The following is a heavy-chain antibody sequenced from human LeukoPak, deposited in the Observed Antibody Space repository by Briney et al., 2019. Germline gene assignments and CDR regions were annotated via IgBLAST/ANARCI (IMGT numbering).Heavy chain of an antibody. CDR2: IYPGDSDT. D-gene: IGHD1-26*01. Sequence: GASLQISCEGSGSFFTSYWIGWVRQLPGKGLEWMGIIYPGDSDTRYSPSFQGQVTISADKSISTAYLQWSSLKASDTAMYYCARRGWELLHFDYWGQGTLVTVSS. J-gene: IGHJ4*02. V-gene: IGHV5-51*01. CDR1: GSFFTSYW. CDR3: ARRGWELLHFDY.